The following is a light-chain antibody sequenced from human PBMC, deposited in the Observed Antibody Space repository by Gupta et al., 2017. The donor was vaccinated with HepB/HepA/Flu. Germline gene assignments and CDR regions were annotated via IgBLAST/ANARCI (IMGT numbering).Light chain of an antibody. CDR1: SGLNVGPYR. CDR2: YKSDSDK. Sequence: QAVLTQPSSLFASPGASARLTCTLRSGLNVGPYRIYWYQQRPGSPPQYLLRYKSDSDKQQGSGVPSRFSGSKDASANAGILLISGLQSEDEADYYCMIWHSSAWVFGGGTKLTVL. V-gene: IGLV5-45*02. J-gene: IGLJ3*02. CDR3: MIWHSSAWV.